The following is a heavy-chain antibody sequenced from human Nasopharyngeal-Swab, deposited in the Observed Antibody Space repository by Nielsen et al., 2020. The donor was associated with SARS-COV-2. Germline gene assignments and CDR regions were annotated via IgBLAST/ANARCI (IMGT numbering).Heavy chain of an antibody. J-gene: IGHJ4*02. V-gene: IGHV1-24*01. D-gene: IGHD3-10*01. CDR1: GYTLTELS. Sequence: ASVKVSCKVSGYTLTELSMHWVRQAPGKGLEWMGGFDPEDGETIYAQKFQGRVTMTEDTSTDTAYMELSSLRSDDTAVYYCAREGITYYYGSGSYYSDYWGQGTLVTVSS. CDR2: FDPEDGET. CDR3: AREGITYYYGSGSYYSDY.